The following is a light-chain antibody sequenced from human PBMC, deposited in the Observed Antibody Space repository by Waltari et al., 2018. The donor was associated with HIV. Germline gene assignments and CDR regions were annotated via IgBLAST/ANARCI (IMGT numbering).Light chain of an antibody. CDR1: QNIHNN. J-gene: IGKJ2*01. CDR3: QQYEESPPSP. CDR2: CGS. V-gene: IGKV3-15*01. Sequence: IVMTQSPATLSVSPGERATLSCRASQNIHNNLAWYHQKPGQAPRLLLSCGSTRAKNSPARCISSGACTEFSITISSLQSEDLAVYYCQQYEESPPSPFGQGTRLEIK.